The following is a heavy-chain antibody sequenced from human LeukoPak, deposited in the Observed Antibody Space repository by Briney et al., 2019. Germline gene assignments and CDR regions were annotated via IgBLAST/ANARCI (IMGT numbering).Heavy chain of an antibody. J-gene: IGHJ4*02. CDR2: IIPIFGTA. Sequence: SVKVSCKASGGTFSSYAISWVRQAPGQGLEWMGGIIPIFGTADYAQKFQGRVTITADESTSTAYMELSSLRSEDTAVYYCARGFSAYCGGDCYPPYYFDYWGQGTLVTVSS. CDR1: GGTFSSYA. D-gene: IGHD2-21*02. V-gene: IGHV1-69*13. CDR3: ARGFSAYCGGDCYPPYYFDY.